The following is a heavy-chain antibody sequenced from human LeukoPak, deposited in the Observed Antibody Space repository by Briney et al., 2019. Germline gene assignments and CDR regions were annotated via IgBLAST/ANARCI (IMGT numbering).Heavy chain of an antibody. J-gene: IGHJ4*02. CDR2: ISGSGGGT. V-gene: IGHV3-23*01. D-gene: IGHD3-22*01. CDR1: GITLSNYG. CDR3: AKRGVVIRVILVGFHKEAYYFDS. Sequence: GGSLRLSCAVSGITLSNYGMSWVRQAPGKGLEWVAGISGSGGGTNYADSVKGRFTISRDNPKNTLYLQMNGLRAEDTAVYFCAKRGVVIRVILVGFHKEAYYFDSWGQGALVTVTS.